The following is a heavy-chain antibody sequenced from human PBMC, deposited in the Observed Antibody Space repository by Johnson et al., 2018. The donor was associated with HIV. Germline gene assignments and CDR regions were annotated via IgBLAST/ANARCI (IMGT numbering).Heavy chain of an antibody. CDR1: GFTFSRYW. CDR3: ARGDTMIVVVDNAFDI. CDR2: INTDGSST. D-gene: IGHD3-22*01. V-gene: IGHV3-74*02. J-gene: IGHJ3*02. Sequence: VQLVESGGGVVRPGKSLRLSCAASGFTFSRYWMHWVRQAPGKGLVWVSRINTDGSSTSYADSVKGRFTISRDNAKNTLYLQMNSLRSEDTAVYYCARGDTMIVVVDNAFDIWGQGTMVTVSS.